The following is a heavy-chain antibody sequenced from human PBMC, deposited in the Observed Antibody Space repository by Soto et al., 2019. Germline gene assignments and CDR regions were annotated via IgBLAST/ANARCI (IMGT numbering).Heavy chain of an antibody. J-gene: IGHJ5*02. D-gene: IGHD2-8*01. CDR1: GYTFTLYG. V-gene: IGHV1-18*01. Sequence: QVQLVQSGAEVKKPGASVKVSCKASGYTFTLYGIVWMRQAPGQGLEWMGWVSAYNGNTNYAQKLQGRVNMTTDTSSSTAYMELRSLKSDDTAVYYCARGDRDSAYGRFDPWGQGTLVTVSS. CDR2: VSAYNGNT. CDR3: ARGDRDSAYGRFDP.